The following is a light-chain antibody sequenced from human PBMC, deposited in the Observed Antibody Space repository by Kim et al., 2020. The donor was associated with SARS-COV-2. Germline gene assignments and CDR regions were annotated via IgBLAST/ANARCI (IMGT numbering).Light chain of an antibody. J-gene: IGKJ1*01. CDR3: PQANSFPWT. Sequence: DILMTQSPSSVSASVGDRVTITCRASQGISSWLAWYQHKPGKAPNLLIFGASSLQSGVPSRFSGSGSGTDFTLTISSLQPEDVATYYCPQANSFPWTFGQGTKVEIK. CDR2: GAS. CDR1: QGISSW. V-gene: IGKV1-12*01.